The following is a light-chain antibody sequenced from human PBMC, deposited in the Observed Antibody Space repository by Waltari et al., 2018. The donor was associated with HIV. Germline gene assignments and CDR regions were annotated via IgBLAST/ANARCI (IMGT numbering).Light chain of an antibody. J-gene: IGKJ4*01. CDR3: QQYYGVPLT. Sequence: DIQMTQSPSSLSASIGDPVSIPCPASQDISNSVSWFQQQPGKVPTLLVHGAFILQRGVPSRFSGSGSGTDYTLTISGLQAEDFATYFCQQYYGVPLTFGGGTRVDI. V-gene: IGKV1-NL1*01. CDR2: GAF. CDR1: QDISNS.